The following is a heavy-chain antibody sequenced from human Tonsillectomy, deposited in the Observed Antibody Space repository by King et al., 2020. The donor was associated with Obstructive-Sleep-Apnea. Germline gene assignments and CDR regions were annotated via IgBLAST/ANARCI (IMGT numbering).Heavy chain of an antibody. CDR3: ARDGYCSGGSCIP. Sequence: HVQLPQWGAGLLKPSETLSLTCAVYGGSFSGYYWSWIRQPPGKGLEWIGEINHSGSTNYNPSLKSRVTISVDTSKNQFSLKLSSVTAADTAVYYCARDGYCSGGSCIPWGQGTLVTVSS. CDR1: GGSFSGYY. V-gene: IGHV4-34*01. D-gene: IGHD2-15*01. J-gene: IGHJ5*02. CDR2: INHSGST.